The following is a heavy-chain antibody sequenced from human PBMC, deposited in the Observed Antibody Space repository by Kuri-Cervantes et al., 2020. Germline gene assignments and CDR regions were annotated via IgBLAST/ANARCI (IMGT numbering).Heavy chain of an antibody. D-gene: IGHD5-18*01. Sequence: SETLSLTCTVSGGSISSYYWSWIRQPPGKGLEWIGYIYYSGSTIYNPSLKSRVTISVDTSKNQFSLKLSSVTAADTAVYYCARGGYSYGYYFDYWGQGTLVTVSS. CDR2: IYYSGST. J-gene: IGHJ4*02. CDR3: ARGGYSYGYYFDY. V-gene: IGHV4-59*01. CDR1: GGSISSYY.